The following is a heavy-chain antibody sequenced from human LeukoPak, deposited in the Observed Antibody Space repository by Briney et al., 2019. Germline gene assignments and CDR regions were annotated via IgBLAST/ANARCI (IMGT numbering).Heavy chain of an antibody. D-gene: IGHD3-3*01. CDR2: ISPGSSYK. Sequence: GGSLRLSCTASTFTFSDDYMGWIRQAPGKGPEWVSSISPGSSYKFCADSVEGRFTISRDDAKNSVYLQMNNLRVDDTVVYYCATERLGIFEFWGQGSLVTVSS. J-gene: IGHJ4*02. V-gene: IGHV3-11*05. CDR1: TFTFSDDY. CDR3: ATERLGIFEF.